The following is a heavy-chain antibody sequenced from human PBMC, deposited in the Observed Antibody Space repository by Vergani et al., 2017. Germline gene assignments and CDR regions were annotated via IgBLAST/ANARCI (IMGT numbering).Heavy chain of an antibody. CDR1: GGSISSGGYS. CDR3: ARDRRIYGMDV. Sequence: QLQLQESGSGLVKPSQTLSLTCAVSGGSISSGGYSWSWIRQPPGKGLEWIGYIYHSWSTYYNPSLKSRVTISVDRSTNQFSLKLSSVTAADTAVYYCARDRRIYGMDVWGQGTTVTVSS. D-gene: IGHD2-15*01. CDR2: IYHSWST. V-gene: IGHV4-30-2*01. J-gene: IGHJ6*02.